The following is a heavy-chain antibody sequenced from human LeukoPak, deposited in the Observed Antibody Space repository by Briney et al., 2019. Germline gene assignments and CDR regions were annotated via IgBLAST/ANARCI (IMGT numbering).Heavy chain of an antibody. Sequence: GGSLRLSCAASGFSFSSYSMNWVRQAPGKGLEWGSSISSSSSYIYYADSVKGRFTISRDNAKNSLYLQMNSLRAEDTAVYYCARPPRYCSSTSCYAGAGDDAFDIWGQGTMVTVSS. CDR1: GFSFSSYS. V-gene: IGHV3-21*01. CDR3: ARPPRYCSSTSCYAGAGDDAFDI. J-gene: IGHJ3*02. D-gene: IGHD2-2*01. CDR2: ISSSSSYI.